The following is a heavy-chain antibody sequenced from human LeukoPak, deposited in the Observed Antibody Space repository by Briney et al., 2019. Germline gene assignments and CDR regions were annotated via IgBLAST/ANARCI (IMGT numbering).Heavy chain of an antibody. CDR3: AKVATISGRRSVVDRWFDP. Sequence: GASVKVSCKASGYTFTSYDINWVRQAPGQGLEWMGWMNPNSGNTGYAQKFQGRVTMTRNTSISTAYMELSSLRSEDTAVYYCAKVATISGRRSVVDRWFDPWGQGTLVTVSS. D-gene: IGHD5-12*01. J-gene: IGHJ5*02. CDR2: MNPNSGNT. CDR1: GYTFTSYD. V-gene: IGHV1-8*01.